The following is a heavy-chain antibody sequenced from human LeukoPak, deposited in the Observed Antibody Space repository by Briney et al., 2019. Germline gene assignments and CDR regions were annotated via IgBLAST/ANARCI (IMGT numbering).Heavy chain of an antibody. D-gene: IGHD6-13*01. Sequence: GGSLRLSCAASGFSFSSYSMNWVRQAPGNGLEWVSSISSSSIYIYYADSVKGRFTISRDNAKNSLYLQMNSLRAEDTAVYYCARVTDSSWYQNYYYGMDVGGQGTTVTVSS. V-gene: IGHV3-21*01. CDR1: GFSFSSYS. CDR2: ISSSSIYI. CDR3: ARVTDSSWYQNYYYGMDV. J-gene: IGHJ6*02.